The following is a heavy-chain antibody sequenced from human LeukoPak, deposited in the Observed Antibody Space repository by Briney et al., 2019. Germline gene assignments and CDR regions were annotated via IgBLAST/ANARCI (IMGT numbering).Heavy chain of an antibody. J-gene: IGHJ4*02. Sequence: GGSLRLSCAASGFTFSSYWMSWVRHAPGKGLELVANIKQDGSEKDYVDSVKGRFTISRDNTKNSLYLQMNSLRAEDTAVYYCARRQNLYDSSGSDYWGQGTLVTVSS. CDR1: GFTFSSYW. D-gene: IGHD3-22*01. CDR2: IKQDGSEK. V-gene: IGHV3-7*05. CDR3: ARRQNLYDSSGSDY.